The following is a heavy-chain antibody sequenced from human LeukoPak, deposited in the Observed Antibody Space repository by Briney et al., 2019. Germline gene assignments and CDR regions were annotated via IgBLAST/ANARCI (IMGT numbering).Heavy chain of an antibody. Sequence: SETLSLTCTVSGGSINNYYWSWIRQPPGKGLDWIGYIYYSGITNYNPSLKSRVTISVDTSKNQFSLKLSSVTAADTAVYHCARRHCSGGSCYSALDYWGKGTLVTVSS. CDR1: GGSINNYY. D-gene: IGHD2-15*01. CDR3: ARRHCSGGSCYSALDY. V-gene: IGHV4-59*01. J-gene: IGHJ4*02. CDR2: IYYSGIT.